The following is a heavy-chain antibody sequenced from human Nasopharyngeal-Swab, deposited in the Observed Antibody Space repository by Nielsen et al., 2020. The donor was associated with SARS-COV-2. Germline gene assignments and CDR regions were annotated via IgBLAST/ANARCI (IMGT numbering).Heavy chain of an antibody. Sequence: GSLRLSCAVYGGSFSGYYWTWIRQPPGKGLEWIGEINRSGSANYNPSLEGRVTISVDTSKNQFSLKVSSVTAADTAVYYCARSYSSGWYRTIIDSWGQGTLVTVSP. J-gene: IGHJ4*02. CDR1: GGSFSGYY. V-gene: IGHV4-34*01. CDR2: INRSGSA. D-gene: IGHD6-19*01. CDR3: ARSYSSGWYRTIIDS.